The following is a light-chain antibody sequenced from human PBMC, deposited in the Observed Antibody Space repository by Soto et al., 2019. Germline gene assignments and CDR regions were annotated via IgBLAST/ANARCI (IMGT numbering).Light chain of an antibody. V-gene: IGKV3-15*01. Sequence: EIGMTQSPATLSVSPGERATLACRARQSVSSNLAWYQQKPGQAPRLLNYGASTRATGIPATFSGSGSGTEFTLTISSLQSEDFAVYYCQQYNNWPPWTFGQGTKVEIK. CDR1: QSVSSN. CDR3: QQYNNWPPWT. J-gene: IGKJ1*01. CDR2: GAS.